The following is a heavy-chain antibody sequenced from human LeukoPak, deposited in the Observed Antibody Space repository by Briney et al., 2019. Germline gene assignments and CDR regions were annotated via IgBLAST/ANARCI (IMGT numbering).Heavy chain of an antibody. CDR2: ISYDGSSK. V-gene: IGHV3-30-3*01. D-gene: IGHD2-15*01. J-gene: IGHJ4*02. Sequence: GGSLRLSCAASGFTFSTYALHWVRRAPGKGLEWVALISYDGSSKYYADSVKGRFTISRDNSKNTLYLQMSGLRVEDTAVNHCARDYCSSGSCYMYYFDYWGQGTLVTVSS. CDR3: ARDYCSSGSCYMYYFDY. CDR1: GFTFSTYA.